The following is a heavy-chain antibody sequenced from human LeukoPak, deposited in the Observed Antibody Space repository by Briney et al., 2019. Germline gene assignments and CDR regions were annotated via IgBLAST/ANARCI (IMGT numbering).Heavy chain of an antibody. D-gene: IGHD6-19*01. CDR2: IYPGDSDT. J-gene: IGHJ4*02. CDR3: ALGVAGRFAF. Sequence: GESLKISCKGSEYSFTTYWIGWVRQMPGKGLEWMGSIYPGDSDTTYDPSFQGQVTISADKSISTAYLQWNSLKASDTAMYYCALGVAGRFAFWGQGTLVTVSS. CDR1: EYSFTTYW. V-gene: IGHV5-51*01.